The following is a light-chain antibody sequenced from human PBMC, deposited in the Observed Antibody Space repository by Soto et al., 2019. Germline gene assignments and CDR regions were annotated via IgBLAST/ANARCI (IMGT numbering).Light chain of an antibody. V-gene: IGKV3-20*01. CDR3: QQFSSYPLT. CDR1: QTVRNNY. J-gene: IGKJ4*01. CDR2: DAS. Sequence: EFVLTQSPGTLSLSPGERATLSCRASQTVRNNYLAWYQQKPGQAPRLLIYDASSRATGIPDRSSGGGPGTDFTLTISRLEPEDFAVYYCQQFSSYPLTFGGGTKVDIK.